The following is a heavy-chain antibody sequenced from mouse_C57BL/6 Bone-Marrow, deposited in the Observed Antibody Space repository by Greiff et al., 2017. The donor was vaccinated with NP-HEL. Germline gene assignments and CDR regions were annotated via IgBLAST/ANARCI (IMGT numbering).Heavy chain of an antibody. J-gene: IGHJ3*01. CDR1: GYTFTDYY. Sequence: EVQLQQSGPELVKPGASVKISCKASGYTFTDYYMNWVKQSHGKSLEWIGDINPNNGGTSYNQKFKGKATLTVDKSSSTAYMELRSLTSEDSAVYYCASTLDSSGYVGAWFAYWGQGTLVTVSA. V-gene: IGHV1-26*01. D-gene: IGHD3-2*02. CDR3: ASTLDSSGYVGAWFAY. CDR2: INPNNGGT.